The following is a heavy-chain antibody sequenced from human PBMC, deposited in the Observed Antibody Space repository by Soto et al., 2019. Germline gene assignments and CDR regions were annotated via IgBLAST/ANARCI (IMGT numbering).Heavy chain of an antibody. D-gene: IGHD1-20*01. CDR3: ARHTESNRYNV. CDR2: IRGDNGTR. V-gene: IGHV1-18*01. J-gene: IGHJ1*01. CDR1: GYTFSTSA. Sequence: QVQVLQSGPEVNRPGASVTVSCQSSGYTFSTSAITWVRQSPGQGRERVGWIRGDNGTRQSAQRLQGRVTLTTDISTSTAYMELRSMTSDDTARYYCARHTESNRYNVWGQGTVVTVSS.